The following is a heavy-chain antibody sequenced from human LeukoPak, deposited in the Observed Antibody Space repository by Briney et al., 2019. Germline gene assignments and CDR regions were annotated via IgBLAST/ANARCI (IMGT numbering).Heavy chain of an antibody. V-gene: IGHV4-39*01. CDR2: FHYSGTT. CDR1: GGSISNNNYY. Sequence: SETLSLTCTVSGGSISNNNYYWGWIRQPPGKGLEWIGSFHYSGTTYYNPSLRSRITISRDTSKNQFSLKLSSVTAADTAVYYCARGRGHVLRYFDWLSPKGDYYYMDVWGKGTTVTVSS. CDR3: ARGRGHVLRYFDWLSPKGDYYYMDV. J-gene: IGHJ6*03. D-gene: IGHD3-9*01.